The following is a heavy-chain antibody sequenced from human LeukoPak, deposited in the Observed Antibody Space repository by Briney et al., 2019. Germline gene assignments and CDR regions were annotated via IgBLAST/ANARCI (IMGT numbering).Heavy chain of an antibody. CDR3: ARDSSSHYYFDY. CDR1: GFTVSSNH. J-gene: IGHJ4*02. CDR2: IYSGGTT. V-gene: IGHV3-53*01. Sequence: TGGSLRLSCVVSGFTVSSNHMNWVRQAPGKGLEWVSIIYSGGTTYYADSVKGRFTISRDNSMNTLYLLMNSLRADDTAVYYCARDSSSHYYFDYWGQGTLVTVSS. D-gene: IGHD2-2*01.